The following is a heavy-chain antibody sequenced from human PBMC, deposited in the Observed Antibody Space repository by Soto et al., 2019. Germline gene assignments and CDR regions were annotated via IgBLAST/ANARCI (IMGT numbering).Heavy chain of an antibody. V-gene: IGHV3-11*06. D-gene: IGHD5-18*01. CDR1: GFTFSDYY. Sequence: QVQLVESGGGLVKPGGSLRLSCAASGFTFSDYYMSWIRQAPGKGLEWVSYISSSSSYTNYADSVKGRFTISRDNAKNSLYLQMNSLRAEDTAVYYCARRNEKYSYGNYYYYGMDVRGQGTTVTVSS. CDR2: ISSSSSYT. CDR3: ARRNEKYSYGNYYYYGMDV. J-gene: IGHJ6*02.